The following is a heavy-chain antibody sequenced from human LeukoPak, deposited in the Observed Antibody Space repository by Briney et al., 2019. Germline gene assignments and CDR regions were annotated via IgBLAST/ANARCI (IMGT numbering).Heavy chain of an antibody. CDR1: GFTFSDYY. CDR3: ASSLYLYYYYGMDV. CDR2: ISSSGSTI. Sequence: GGSLRLSCAASGFTFSDYYMSWIRQAPGKGLEWVSYISSSGSTIYYVDSVKGRFTISRDNAKNSLYLQMNSLRAEDTAVYYCASSLYLYYYYGMDVWGQGTTVTVSS. V-gene: IGHV3-11*01. D-gene: IGHD5/OR15-5a*01. J-gene: IGHJ6*02.